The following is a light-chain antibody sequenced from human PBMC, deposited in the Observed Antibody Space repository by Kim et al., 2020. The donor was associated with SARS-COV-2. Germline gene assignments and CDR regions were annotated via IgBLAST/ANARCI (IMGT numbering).Light chain of an antibody. Sequence: GQRVSIPCSGSSSNIGSNTLNWYQQLPGTAPKLLIYSNNLRPSGVPDRFSGSKSGTSASLAISGLQSEDEADYYCATWDDSLNGYVFGTGTKVTVL. V-gene: IGLV1-44*01. CDR1: SSNIGSNT. J-gene: IGLJ1*01. CDR3: ATWDDSLNGYV. CDR2: SNN.